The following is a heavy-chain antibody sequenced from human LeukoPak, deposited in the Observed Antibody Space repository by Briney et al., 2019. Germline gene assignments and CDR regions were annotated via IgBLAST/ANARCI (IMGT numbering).Heavy chain of an antibody. CDR3: ARRGPSVAGPYDY. J-gene: IGHJ4*02. D-gene: IGHD6-19*01. CDR2: ISSSSSYI. CDR1: GFTFSSYS. Sequence: GSLRLSCAASGFTFSSYSMNWVRQAPGKGLEWVSSISSSSSYIYYADSVKGRFTISRDNAKNSLYLQMNSLRAEDTAVYYCARRGPSVAGPYDYWGQGTLVTVSS. V-gene: IGHV3-21*01.